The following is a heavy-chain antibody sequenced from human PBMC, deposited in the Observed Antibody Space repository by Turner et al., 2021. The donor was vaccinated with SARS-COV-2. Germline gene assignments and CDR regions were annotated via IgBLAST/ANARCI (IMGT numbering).Heavy chain of an antibody. CDR2: FDTEEGET. CDR1: GYTLIELS. Sequence: QVQLVQSGAEVKKPGASVKVSCKVSGYTLIELSMHWVRQAPGKGLEWMGGFDTEEGETIYAQKFQGRVTMTEDTSTDTAYMELSSLRSEDTAVYYCATAPPYCTNGVCPNWFDPWGQGTLVTDSS. J-gene: IGHJ5*02. D-gene: IGHD2-8*01. V-gene: IGHV1-24*01. CDR3: ATAPPYCTNGVCPNWFDP.